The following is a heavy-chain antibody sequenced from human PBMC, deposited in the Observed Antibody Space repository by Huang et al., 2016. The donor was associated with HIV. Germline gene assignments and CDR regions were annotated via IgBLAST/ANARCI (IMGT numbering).Heavy chain of an antibody. D-gene: IGHD3-22*01. CDR1: GFSISSYW. Sequence: EVQLVESGGGLVQPGGSLRLSCAASGFSISSYWMHWVHQAPGKGLVWVARINSDGSSTSYADSVKGRFTSSRDNAKNTLYLQMNSLRAEDTAVYYCARDPRIQSWLNFFDYWGQGTLVSVSS. V-gene: IGHV3-74*01. CDR3: ARDPRIQSWLNFFDY. CDR2: INSDGSST. J-gene: IGHJ4*02.